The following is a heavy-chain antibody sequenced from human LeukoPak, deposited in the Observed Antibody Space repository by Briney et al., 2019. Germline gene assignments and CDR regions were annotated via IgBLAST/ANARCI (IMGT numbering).Heavy chain of an antibody. J-gene: IGHJ1*01. D-gene: IGHD2-2*01. CDR1: GFTLSDYY. CDR2: ISSGGTII. V-gene: IGHV3-11*04. CDR3: GMGDVVVPAAPPAEYFQH. Sequence: GGSLRLSCAASGFTLSDYYMSWIRQAPGKGLEWVSYISSGGTIIYYGDSVKGRFTISRDSAKNSLSLQMNSLRPEDTAVYYCGMGDVVVPAAPPAEYFQHWGQGTLVTVSS.